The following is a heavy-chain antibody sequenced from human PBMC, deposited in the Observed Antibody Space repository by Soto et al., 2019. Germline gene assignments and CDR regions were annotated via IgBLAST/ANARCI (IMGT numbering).Heavy chain of an antibody. CDR3: GKDIRSGSIDY. D-gene: IGHD1-1*01. CDR1: GYTFRNHG. CDR2: VWSHGTEQ. J-gene: IGHJ4*02. Sequence: QVRLVQSGGGVVQPGRSLTLSCAASGYTFRNHGMHWVRQAAGKGLEWVAVVWSHGTEQYYGDSVKGRFTVSKDDSTNTVYLLMNNLRAEDTAVYYCGKDIRSGSIDYWGQGTLGTVSS. V-gene: IGHV3-33*06.